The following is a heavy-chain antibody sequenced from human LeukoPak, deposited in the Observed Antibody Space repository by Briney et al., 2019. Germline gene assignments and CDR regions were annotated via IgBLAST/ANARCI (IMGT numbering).Heavy chain of an antibody. CDR2: ISYDGSNK. Sequence: PGRSLRLSCAASGFTFSSYGMHWVRQAPGKGPEWVALISYDGSNKYYADSVKGRFTIYRDNSKNTLYLQMSSLRAEDTAVYYCAKGYYDFWSGYYMPGGMDVWGQGTTVTVSS. D-gene: IGHD3-3*01. J-gene: IGHJ6*02. V-gene: IGHV3-30*18. CDR3: AKGYYDFWSGYYMPGGMDV. CDR1: GFTFSSYG.